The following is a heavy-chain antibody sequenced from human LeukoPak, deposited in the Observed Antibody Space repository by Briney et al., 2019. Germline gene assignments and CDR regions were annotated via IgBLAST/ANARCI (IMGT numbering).Heavy chain of an antibody. CDR2: FYYTGST. V-gene: IGHV4-39*01. CDR1: GGSISSNGYY. Sequence: PSETLSLTCTVSGGSISSNGYYWGWIRQPPGKGLEWIGSFYYTGSTFYSPSLKSRVTISVDTSKNQFSLKLSSVTAADTAVYYCARRSGTYHAFDIWGRGTMVTVSS. D-gene: IGHD1-26*01. CDR3: ARRSGTYHAFDI. J-gene: IGHJ3*02.